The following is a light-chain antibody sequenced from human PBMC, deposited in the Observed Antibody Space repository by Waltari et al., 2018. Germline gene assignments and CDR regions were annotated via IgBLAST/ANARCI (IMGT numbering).Light chain of an antibody. CDR1: SSNIGAGYD. CDR2: GNS. J-gene: IGLJ1*01. V-gene: IGLV1-40*01. CDR3: QSYDSSLSARYV. Sequence: QSVLTQPPSVSGAPGQRVTISCTGSSSNIGAGYDVHWYQQLPGTAPKLLIFGNSNRPSGVPDRCSGSKSCTSASLAITGLQAEDEADYYCQSYDSSLSARYVFGTGTKVTVL.